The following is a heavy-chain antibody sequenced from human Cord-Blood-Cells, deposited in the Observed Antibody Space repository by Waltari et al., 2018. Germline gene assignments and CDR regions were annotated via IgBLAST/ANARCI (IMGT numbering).Heavy chain of an antibody. Sequence: VQLVESGGGLVQPGRSLRLSCAASGFTFDDYSMHWVRTSPGKGLEGVSGISWNSGSIGYADSVKGRFTISRDNAKNSLYLQMNSLRAEDMALYYCAKGTELGINDAFDIWGQGTMVTVSS. J-gene: IGHJ3*02. CDR3: AKGTELGINDAFDI. V-gene: IGHV3-9*03. CDR1: GFTFDDYS. CDR2: ISWNSGSI. D-gene: IGHD7-27*01.